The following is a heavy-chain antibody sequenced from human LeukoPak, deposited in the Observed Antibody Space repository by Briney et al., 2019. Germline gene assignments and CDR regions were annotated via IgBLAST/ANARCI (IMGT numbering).Heavy chain of an antibody. V-gene: IGHV4-59*12. D-gene: IGHD3-10*01. CDR3: ARVIESPSGSYHIDY. CDR1: GDSISTYY. CDR2: IYYTGST. Sequence: SETLSLTCTVFGDSISTYYWSWIRQPPGKGLEWIGYIYYTGSTNYNPSLKSRVTISVDKSKNQFSLKLSSVTAADTAVYYCARVIESPSGSYHIDYWGQGTLVTVSS. J-gene: IGHJ4*02.